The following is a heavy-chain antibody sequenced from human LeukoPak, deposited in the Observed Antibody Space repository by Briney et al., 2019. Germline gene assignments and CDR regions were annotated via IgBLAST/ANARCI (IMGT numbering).Heavy chain of an antibody. V-gene: IGHV3-66*01. J-gene: IGHJ6*02. CDR2: IYSGGST. CDR3: ARSPDYGDYYYYYGMDV. Sequence: GGSLRLSCAASGFTVSSNYVSWVRQAPGKGLEWVSVIYSGGSTYYADSVKGRFTISRDNSKNTLYLQMNSLRAEDTAVYYCARSPDYGDYYYYYGMDVWGQGTTVTVSS. D-gene: IGHD4-17*01. CDR1: GFTVSSNY.